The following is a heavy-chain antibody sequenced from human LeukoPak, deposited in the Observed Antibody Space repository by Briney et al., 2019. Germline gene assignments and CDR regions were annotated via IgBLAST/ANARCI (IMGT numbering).Heavy chain of an antibody. J-gene: IGHJ3*02. V-gene: IGHV5-51*01. D-gene: IGHD1-26*01. Sequence: GESLKISCKGSGYSFTSYWISWVRQMPGKGLEWMGIIYPGDSDTRYSPSFQGQVTISADKSISTAYLQWSSLKASDTAMYYCARQKASGSYYGDAFDIWGQGTMVTVSS. CDR3: ARQKASGSYYGDAFDI. CDR1: GYSFTSYW. CDR2: IYPGDSDT.